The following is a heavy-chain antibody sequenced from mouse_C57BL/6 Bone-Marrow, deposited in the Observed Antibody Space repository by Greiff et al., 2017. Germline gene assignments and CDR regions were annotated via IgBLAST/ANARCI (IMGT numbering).Heavy chain of an antibody. CDR1: GFTFSNYW. D-gene: IGHD3-2*02. J-gene: IGHJ4*01. V-gene: IGHV6-3*01. CDR2: ISLKSDNYAT. Sequence: DVKLQESGGGLVQPGGSMKLSCVASGFTFSNYWMHWVRQSPEKGLEWVAQISLKSDNYATNYAESVKGRFTISSDDSKIMFFLQMNNLRAEDTGIYYFSRRRLRPKPLYYYAMDYWGQGTSVTVSS. CDR3: SRRRLRPKPLYYYAMDY.